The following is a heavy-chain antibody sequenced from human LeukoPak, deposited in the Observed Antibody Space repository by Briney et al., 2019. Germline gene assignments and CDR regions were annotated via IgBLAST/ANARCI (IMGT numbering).Heavy chain of an antibody. Sequence: PGRSLRLSCAASGFTFSSYGMHWVRQAPGKGLEWVAVIWYDGSNKYYADSVKGRFTISRDNSKNTLYLQRNSLRAEDTAVYYCARGLNSGYSYGYPFDYWGQGTLVTVSS. D-gene: IGHD5-18*01. CDR1: GFTFSSYG. CDR3: ARGLNSGYSYGYPFDY. V-gene: IGHV3-33*01. J-gene: IGHJ4*02. CDR2: IWYDGSNK.